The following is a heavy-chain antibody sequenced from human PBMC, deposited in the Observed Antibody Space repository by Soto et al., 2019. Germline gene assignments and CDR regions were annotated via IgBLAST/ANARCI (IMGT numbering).Heavy chain of an antibody. Sequence: SVKVSCKASGGTFSSYAISWVRQAPGQGLEWMGGIIPIFGTANYAQKFQGRVTITADESTSTAYMELSSLRSEDTAVYYCARNEYRSSSAFDYWGPGTLVTVSS. J-gene: IGHJ4*02. D-gene: IGHD6-6*01. V-gene: IGHV1-69*13. CDR3: ARNEYRSSSAFDY. CDR1: GGTFSSYA. CDR2: IIPIFGTA.